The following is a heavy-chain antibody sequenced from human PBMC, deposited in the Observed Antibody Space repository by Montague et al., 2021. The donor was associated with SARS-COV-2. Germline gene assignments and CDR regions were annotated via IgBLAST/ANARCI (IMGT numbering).Heavy chain of an antibody. CDR3: ARDIWEPEVRSRGWFDP. CDR1: GGSISDNNW. CDR2: ISLGGHT. D-gene: IGHD1-26*01. J-gene: IGHJ5*02. Sequence: SETLSLTCGVSGGSISDNNWWSWVRQSPETGLEWIGEISLGGHTDYNPSLKSRVTISLDKSKNQFSLKLTSVTAADTAVYYCARDIWEPEVRSRGWFDPWGQGILVTVSP. V-gene: IGHV4-4*02.